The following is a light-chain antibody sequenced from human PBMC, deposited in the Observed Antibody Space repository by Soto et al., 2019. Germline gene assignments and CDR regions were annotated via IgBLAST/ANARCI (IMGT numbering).Light chain of an antibody. CDR3: QSYDSSPSGYV. V-gene: IGLV1-40*01. CDR2: GNS. Sequence: QSVLTQPPSVSGAPGQRVTISCTGSSSNIGAGYDVHWYQQLPGTAPKLLIYGNSNRPSGVPDRFSGSKSGTSASLAITGLQAEDXADYYCQSYDSSPSGYVFGTGTKVTVL. J-gene: IGLJ1*01. CDR1: SSNIGAGYD.